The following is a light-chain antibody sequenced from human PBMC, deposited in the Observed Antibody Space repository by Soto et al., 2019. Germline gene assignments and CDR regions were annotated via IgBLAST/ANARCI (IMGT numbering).Light chain of an antibody. V-gene: IGLV2-11*01. J-gene: IGLJ1*01. Sequence: QSALTQPRSVSGSPGQSVTISCTGTSSDVGGYNYVSWYQQHPGKAPKLMIYDVSKRPSGVPDRFSGSKSGNTASLTISGLRAEDEADYYCCSYAGSYTFVFCTGTKVTVL. CDR2: DVS. CDR1: SSDVGGYNY. CDR3: CSYAGSYTFV.